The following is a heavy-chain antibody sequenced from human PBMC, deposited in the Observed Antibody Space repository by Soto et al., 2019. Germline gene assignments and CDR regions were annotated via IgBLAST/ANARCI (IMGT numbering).Heavy chain of an antibody. D-gene: IGHD2-21*02. CDR1: GFTFSSYG. CDR3: AKWSTAFDY. Sequence: LRLSCAASGFTFSSYGMHWVRQAPGKGLEWVAVISYDGSNKYYADSVKGRFTIPRDNSKNTLYLQMNSLRAEDTAVYYCAKWSTAFDYWGQGTLVTVSS. CDR2: ISYDGSNK. J-gene: IGHJ4*02. V-gene: IGHV3-30*18.